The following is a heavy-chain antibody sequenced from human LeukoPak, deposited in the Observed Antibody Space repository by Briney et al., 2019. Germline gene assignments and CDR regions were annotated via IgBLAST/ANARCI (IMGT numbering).Heavy chain of an antibody. CDR1: GFTFSSYS. CDR3: ARDQSRPYCTNGVCIYYYYYGMDV. D-gene: IGHD2-8*01. V-gene: IGHV3-48*02. Sequence: GGSLRLSCAAAGFTFSSYSMNWVRQAPGKGLEWVAYISSSSGTIYYADSVKGRFTISRDNAKNSLYLQMNSLRDEDTAVYYCARDQSRPYCTNGVCIYYYYYGMDVWGQGTTVTVSS. CDR2: ISSSSGTI. J-gene: IGHJ6*02.